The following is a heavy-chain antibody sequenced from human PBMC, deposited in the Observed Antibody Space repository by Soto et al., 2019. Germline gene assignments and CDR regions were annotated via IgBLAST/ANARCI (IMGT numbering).Heavy chain of an antibody. J-gene: IGHJ4*02. CDR2: ISSSSSTI. CDR3: TTDRRSGYDPQFDF. CDR1: GFTFSSYS. D-gene: IGHD5-12*01. V-gene: IGHV3-48*02. Sequence: GGSLRLSCAASGFTFSSYSMNWVRQAPGKGLEWVSYISSSSSTIYYADSVKGRFTISRDNAKNSLYLQMNSLRDEDTAVYYCTTDRRSGYDPQFDFWGQGTLVTVSS.